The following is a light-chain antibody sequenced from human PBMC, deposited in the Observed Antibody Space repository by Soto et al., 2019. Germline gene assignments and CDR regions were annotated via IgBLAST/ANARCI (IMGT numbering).Light chain of an antibody. J-gene: IGKJ1*01. V-gene: IGKV3-20*01. CDR3: QQYGSSPRT. CDR1: QSVSSSY. CDR2: GAS. Sequence: EIVLTQSPGTLSLSPGERATLSCRASQSVSSSYLAWYQQKPGQAPRLLIYGASSRATGIPDRFSGSGSGADCTITSSRLEPEDFAVYYWQQYGSSPRTFGQGTKVEIK.